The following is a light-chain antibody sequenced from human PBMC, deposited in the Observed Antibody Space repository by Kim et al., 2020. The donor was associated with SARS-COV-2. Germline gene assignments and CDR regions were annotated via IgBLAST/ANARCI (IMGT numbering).Light chain of an antibody. Sequence: QTATLTCTGHSNNVGNRGAAWLQHHQGHPPKLLSYRNNNRPSGISERFAASRSGNTASLTITTRQPEDEADYYCSAWDTSLSAWVLGGGTQLTVL. V-gene: IGLV10-54*01. CDR1: SNNVGNRG. CDR3: SAWDTSLSAWV. J-gene: IGLJ3*02. CDR2: RNN.